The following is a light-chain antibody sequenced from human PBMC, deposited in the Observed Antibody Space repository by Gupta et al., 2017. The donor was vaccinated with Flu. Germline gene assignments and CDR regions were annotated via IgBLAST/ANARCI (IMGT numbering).Light chain of an antibody. V-gene: IGKV3-20*01. J-gene: IGKJ1*01. CDR1: PTVLRYS. CDR2: GAS. Sequence: IVLTQSPCTLSLSPGERVTLSCMASPTVLRYSLRWYQQKPGQPPRLLISGASARATGLPDQFSDSGSGTDFTLTISILDTEDFAVYYCQQDGSSPKTFGQGTKVEVK. CDR3: QQDGSSPKT.